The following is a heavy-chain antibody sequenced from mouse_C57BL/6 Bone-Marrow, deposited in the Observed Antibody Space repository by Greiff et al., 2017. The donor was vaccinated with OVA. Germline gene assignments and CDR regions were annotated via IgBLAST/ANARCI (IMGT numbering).Heavy chain of an antibody. J-gene: IGHJ1*03. CDR3: ARWTTVVAPYWYFDV. CDR2: IYPRSGNT. CDR1: GYTFTSYG. Sequence: QVQLQQSGAELARPGASVKLSCKASGYTFTSYGISWVKQRTGQGLEWIGEIYPRSGNTYYNEKFKGKATLTADKSSSTAYMELRSLTSEDSAVYFCARWTTVVAPYWYFDVWGTGTTVTVSS. V-gene: IGHV1-81*01. D-gene: IGHD1-1*01.